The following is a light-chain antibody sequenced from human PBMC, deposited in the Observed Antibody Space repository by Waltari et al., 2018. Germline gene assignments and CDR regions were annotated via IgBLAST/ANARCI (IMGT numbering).Light chain of an antibody. CDR1: SSDVGGYNY. CDR3: SSYTSISTWV. CDR2: DVS. J-gene: IGLJ3*02. Sequence: QSALTQPASVSESPGQSITISCTGTSSDVGGYNYVSWYQHHPGKAPKLMIYDVSHRPAGVSDRFSGSKSGNTASLTISGLQAEDEADYFCSSYTSISTWVSGGGTKLTVL. V-gene: IGLV2-14*03.